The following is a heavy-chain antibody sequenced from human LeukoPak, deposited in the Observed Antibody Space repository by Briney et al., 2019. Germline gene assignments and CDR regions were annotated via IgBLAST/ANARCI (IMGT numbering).Heavy chain of an antibody. V-gene: IGHV4-61*02. CDR1: GGSISSGPSY. CDR3: ARGRGTVPTAGDY. Sequence: SETLSLTCTVFGGSISSGPSYWSWIRQPAGKGLEWIGRIYTSGSTNYNPSLKSRVTISVDTSKNQFSLKLSSVTAADTAVYYCARGRGTVPTAGDYWGQGTLVTVSS. J-gene: IGHJ4*02. D-gene: IGHD4-17*01. CDR2: IYTSGST.